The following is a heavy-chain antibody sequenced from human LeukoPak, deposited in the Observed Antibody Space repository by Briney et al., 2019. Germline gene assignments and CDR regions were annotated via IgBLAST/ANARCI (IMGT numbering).Heavy chain of an antibody. V-gene: IGHV4-59*01. CDR2: IYYSGST. CDR1: GGSISSYY. D-gene: IGHD2-8*01. J-gene: IGHJ3*02. Sequence: SETLSLTCTVSGGSISSYYRSWIRQPPGKGLEWIGYIYYSGSTNYNPSLKSRVTISVDTSKNQFSLKLSSVTAADTAVYYCARGPVTNHAFDIWGQGTMVTVSS. CDR3: ARGPVTNHAFDI.